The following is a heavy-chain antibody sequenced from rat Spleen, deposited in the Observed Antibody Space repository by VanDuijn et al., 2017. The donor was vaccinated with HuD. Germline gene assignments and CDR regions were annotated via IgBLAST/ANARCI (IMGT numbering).Heavy chain of an antibody. J-gene: IGHJ2*01. CDR1: GFTFSNYD. Sequence: EVQLVETGGGFVQPGRSLKLSCAASGFTFSNYDMAWVRQAPTKGLEWVASISYDGTATYYRDSVKGRFTVSRDNAKTTLYLQMNSLRSEDTAIYYCTRENWVLDYWGQGVMVTVSS. CDR3: TRENWVLDY. CDR2: ISYDGTAT. D-gene: IGHD5-1*01. V-gene: IGHV5-29*01.